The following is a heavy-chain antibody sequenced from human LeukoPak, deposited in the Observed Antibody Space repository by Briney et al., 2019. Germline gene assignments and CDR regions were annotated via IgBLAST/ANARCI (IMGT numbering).Heavy chain of an antibody. J-gene: IGHJ4*02. CDR3: ARRPKGYCSGGSCYPFDY. Sequence: PSGTLSLTCAVSGYSIGSGYYWGWIRQPPGKGLEWIGSIYHSGSTYYNPSLKSRVTISVDTSKNQFSLKLSSVTAADTAVYYCARRPKGYCSGGSCYPFDYWGQGTLVTVSS. V-gene: IGHV4-38-2*01. CDR2: IYHSGST. D-gene: IGHD2-15*01. CDR1: GYSIGSGYY.